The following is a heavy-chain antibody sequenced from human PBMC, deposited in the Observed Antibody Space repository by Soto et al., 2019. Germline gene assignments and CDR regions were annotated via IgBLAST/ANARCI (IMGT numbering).Heavy chain of an antibody. V-gene: IGHV4-34*01. CDR3: ARGMTTVTTLDY. D-gene: IGHD4-4*01. CDR2: INHSGST. J-gene: IGHJ4*02. CDR1: GGSFSGYY. Sequence: SETLSLTCAVYGGSFSGYYWTWIRQPPGTGLEWIGEINHSGSTNYNPSLKSRVTISVDTSKNQFSLKLTSVTAADTAVYYCARGMTTVTTLDYWGQGTLVTVSS.